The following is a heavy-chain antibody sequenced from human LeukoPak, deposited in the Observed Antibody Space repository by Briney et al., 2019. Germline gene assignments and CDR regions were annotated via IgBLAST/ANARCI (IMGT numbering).Heavy chain of an antibody. V-gene: IGHV3-33*08. D-gene: IGHD3-10*01. CDR3: ARDQWFEESKSLDY. CDR1: GFTFSHHA. Sequence: GGSLRLSCAASGFTFSHHAMHWVRRSPGKGLEWAAVIRYDGSDKYYADSVKGRFTISRDNSKNTLNLQMNSLRADDTAVYYCARDQWFEESKSLDYWGQGTLVTVSS. CDR2: IRYDGSDK. J-gene: IGHJ4*02.